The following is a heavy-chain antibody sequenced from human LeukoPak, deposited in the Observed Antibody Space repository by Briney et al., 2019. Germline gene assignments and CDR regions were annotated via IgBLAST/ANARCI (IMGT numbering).Heavy chain of an antibody. J-gene: IGHJ4*02. D-gene: IGHD3-3*01. CDR1: GFSFRDYP. CDR2: ISAGADVI. Sequence: PGGSLRLSCEAAGFSFRDYPMGWVRRASGKRLEWVSGISAGADVIFYADPVKGRFTISRDNSKNTLYLQMNSLRAEDTAVYYCAKGDNFWSGTLGYWGQGTLVTVSS. CDR3: AKGDNFWSGTLGY. V-gene: IGHV3-23*01.